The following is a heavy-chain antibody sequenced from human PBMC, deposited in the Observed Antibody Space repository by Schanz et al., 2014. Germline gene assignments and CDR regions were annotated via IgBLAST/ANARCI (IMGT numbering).Heavy chain of an antibody. V-gene: IGHV3-33*03. CDR3: TKDKSQIAVAGLFDL. CDR2: ISYDGSKK. Sequence: QVQLVESGGGVVQPGRSLRLSCAASGFNFGSHGMHWVRQAPGKGLEWVAVISYDGSKKSYADSVKGRFTISRDNAKNSLYLQMNSLRAEDTALYYCTKDKSQIAVAGLFDLWGQGTLVTVSS. J-gene: IGHJ4*02. D-gene: IGHD6-19*01. CDR1: GFNFGSHG.